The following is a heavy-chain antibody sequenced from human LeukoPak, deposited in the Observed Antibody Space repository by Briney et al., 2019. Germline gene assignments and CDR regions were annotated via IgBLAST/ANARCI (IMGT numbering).Heavy chain of an antibody. CDR1: EFTVSSNY. CDR2: INHNGNVN. D-gene: IGHD3-16*01. CDR3: ARGGGLDV. V-gene: IGHV3-7*03. J-gene: IGHJ6*02. Sequence: GGSLRLSCAASEFTVSSNYMNWARQAPGKGLEWVASINHNGNVNYYVDSVKGRFTISRDNAKNSLYLQMNNLRAEDTAVYFCARGGGLDVWGQGATVTVSS.